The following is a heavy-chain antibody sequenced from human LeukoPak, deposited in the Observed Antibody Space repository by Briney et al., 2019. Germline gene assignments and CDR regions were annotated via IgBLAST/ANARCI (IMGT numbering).Heavy chain of an antibody. CDR1: GFTFSSYA. Sequence: PGGPLRLSCAASGFTFSSYAMSWVRQAPGKGLEWVSTISGTGGSTYYADSVKGRFTISRDNSKNTLYLQMNSLRAGDTAIYYCAKHNDFWSGPFDYWGQGTLVTVSS. V-gene: IGHV3-23*01. J-gene: IGHJ4*02. CDR3: AKHNDFWSGPFDY. D-gene: IGHD3-3*01. CDR2: ISGTGGST.